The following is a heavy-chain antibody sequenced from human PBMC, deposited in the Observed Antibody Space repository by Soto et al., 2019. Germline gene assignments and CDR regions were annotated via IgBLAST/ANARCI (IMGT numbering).Heavy chain of an antibody. J-gene: IGHJ5*02. D-gene: IGHD3-9*01. CDR1: GGTFSSYA. CDR2: IIPIFGTA. V-gene: IGHV1-69*01. Sequence: QVQLVQSGAEVKKPGSSVKVSCKASGGTFSSYAISWVRQAPGQGLEWMGGIIPIFGTANYAQKFQGRVTITADESTSTAYMELRSMRSEDTAMYYVAIVFGWLLSPGGGFDHLGQGTMVTVSA. CDR3: AIVFGWLLSPGGGFDH.